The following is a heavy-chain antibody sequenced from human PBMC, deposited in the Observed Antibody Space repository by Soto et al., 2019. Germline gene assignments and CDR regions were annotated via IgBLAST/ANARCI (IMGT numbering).Heavy chain of an antibody. CDR1: GFTFSNAW. D-gene: IGHD5-12*01. CDR2: IKSKTDGSNK. CDR3: AHDWEWLRLPIFEY. Sequence: GGSLRLSCAASGFTFSNAWMNWVRQAPGKGLEWVGRIKSKTDGSNKYYADSVKGRFTISRDNSKNTLYLQMNSLRAEDTAVYYCAHDWEWLRLPIFEYWGQGTLVTVSS. J-gene: IGHJ4*02. V-gene: IGHV3-15*07.